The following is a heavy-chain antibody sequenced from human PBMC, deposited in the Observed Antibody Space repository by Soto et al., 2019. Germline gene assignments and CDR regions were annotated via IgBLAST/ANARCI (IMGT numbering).Heavy chain of an antibody. V-gene: IGHV3-23*01. D-gene: IGHD6-6*01. CDR3: AKEVIAARPYYFDY. J-gene: IGHJ4*02. CDR1: GFTFSSYA. CDR2: ISASGAYT. Sequence: GGSLRLSCAASGFTFSSYAVSWARQTPGKGLEWVSTISASGAYTYYVDSVKGRFTISRDNSRNTLYLQMRSLRAGDTATYYCAKEVIAARPYYFDYWGQGTLVTVSS.